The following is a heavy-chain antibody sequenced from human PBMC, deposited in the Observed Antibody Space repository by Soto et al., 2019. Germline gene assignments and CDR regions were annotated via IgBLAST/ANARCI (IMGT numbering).Heavy chain of an antibody. CDR3: FGVLAATLDY. CDR2: LYYRGAT. CDR1: GDSIKNTNYH. V-gene: IGHV4-39*01. J-gene: IGHJ4*01. D-gene: IGHD2-21*02. Sequence: SETLSLTCSVSGDSIKNTNYHWGWIRQPPGKGLEWIGTLYYRGATDYNPSLKTRVTISVDASKNQLSLNLSSVSAADTAVHYCFGVLAATLDYWCQGTLVT.